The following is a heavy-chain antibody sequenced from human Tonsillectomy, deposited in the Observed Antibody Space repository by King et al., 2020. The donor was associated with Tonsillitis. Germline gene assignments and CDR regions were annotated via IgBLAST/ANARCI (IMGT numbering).Heavy chain of an antibody. J-gene: IGHJ4*02. V-gene: IGHV4-39*01. CDR2: IYNSEST. D-gene: IGHD1-14*01. CDR1: GGSISSSSFY. Sequence: LQLQESGPGLVKPSETLSLTCAVSGGSISSSSFYWGWIRQPPGKGLEWIGSIYNSESTSFNPSLKCRDTMSVDTSKHQFSLNLSSVTAADTAVYYCASHPGRTPFDYWGQGTLVTVSS. CDR3: ASHPGRTPFDY.